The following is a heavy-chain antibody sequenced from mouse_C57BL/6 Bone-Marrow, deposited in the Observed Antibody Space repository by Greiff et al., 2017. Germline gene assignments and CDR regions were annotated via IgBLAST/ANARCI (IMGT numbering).Heavy chain of an antibody. CDR1: GFTFSSYT. CDR2: ISGGGGNT. CDR3: ARHGGAGAMDY. J-gene: IGHJ4*01. Sequence: EVKLMESGGGLVKPGGSLKLSCAASGFTFSSYTMSWVRQTPEKRLAWVATISGGGGNTYYPDSVKGRFTISRDNAKNTLYLQMSSLGSEDTALYYCARHGGAGAMDYWGQGTSVTVSS. V-gene: IGHV5-9*01.